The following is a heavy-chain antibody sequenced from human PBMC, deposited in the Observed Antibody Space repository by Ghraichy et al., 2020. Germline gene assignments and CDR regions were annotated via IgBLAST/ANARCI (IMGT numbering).Heavy chain of an antibody. Sequence: SETLSLTCTVSGGSISSSSYYWGWIRQPPGKGLEWIGSIYYSGSTYYNPSLKSRVTISVDTSKNQFSLKLSSVTAADTAVYYCASRGHDFWSGYYGMDVWGQGTTVTVSS. J-gene: IGHJ6*02. V-gene: IGHV4-39*01. D-gene: IGHD3-3*01. CDR2: IYYSGST. CDR3: ASRGHDFWSGYYGMDV. CDR1: GGSISSSSYY.